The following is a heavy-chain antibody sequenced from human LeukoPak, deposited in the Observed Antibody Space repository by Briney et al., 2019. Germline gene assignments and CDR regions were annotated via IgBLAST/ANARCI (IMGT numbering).Heavy chain of an antibody. CDR1: GGSISSGGYY. D-gene: IGHD2-2*01. V-gene: IGHV4-31*03. CDR2: IYYSGST. Sequence: SQTLSLTCTVSGGSISSGGYYWSWIRQHPGKGLEWIGYIYYSGSTYYNPSLKSRVTISADTSKNQFSLKLSSVTAADTAVYYCARGAAARAPFDYWGQGTLVTVSS. J-gene: IGHJ4*02. CDR3: ARGAAARAPFDY.